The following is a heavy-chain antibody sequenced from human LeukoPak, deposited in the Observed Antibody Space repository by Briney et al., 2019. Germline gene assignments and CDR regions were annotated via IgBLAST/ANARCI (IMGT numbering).Heavy chain of an antibody. D-gene: IGHD3-22*01. V-gene: IGHV3-48*01. CDR3: ARGTYYYDSSGPRENNWFDP. Sequence: PGGSLRLSCAASGFTFSSYSMNWVRQAPGKGLEWVSYISSSSTIYYADSVKGRFTISRDNAKNSLYLQMNSLRAEDTAVYYCARGTYYYDSSGPRENNWFDPWGQGTLVTVSS. CDR2: ISSSSTI. CDR1: GFTFSSYS. J-gene: IGHJ5*02.